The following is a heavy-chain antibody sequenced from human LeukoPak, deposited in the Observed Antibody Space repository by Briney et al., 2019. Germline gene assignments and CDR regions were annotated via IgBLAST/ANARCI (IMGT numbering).Heavy chain of an antibody. CDR1: GFTFSSYA. CDR3: PKAPHYGDYEGYFDY. Sequence: PGGSLRLSCAASGFTFSSYAMSWVRQAPGKGLEWVSAISGSGGSTYYADSVKGRFTISRDNSKNTLYLQMNSLRAEDTAVYYCPKAPHYGDYEGYFDYWGQGTLVTVSS. CDR2: ISGSGGST. D-gene: IGHD4-17*01. V-gene: IGHV3-23*01. J-gene: IGHJ4*02.